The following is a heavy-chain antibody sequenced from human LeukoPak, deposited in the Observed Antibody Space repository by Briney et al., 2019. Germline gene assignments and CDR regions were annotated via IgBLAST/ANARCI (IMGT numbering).Heavy chain of an antibody. CDR3: ARDSGGQYSYGSFDY. J-gene: IGHJ4*02. D-gene: IGHD5-18*01. Sequence: SVKVSCKASGGTFSSYAISWVRQAPGQGLEWMGGIIPIFGTANYTQKFQGRVTITADESTSTAYLELSSLRSEDTAVYYCARDSGGQYSYGSFDYWGQGTLVTVSS. CDR1: GGTFSSYA. CDR2: IIPIFGTA. V-gene: IGHV1-69*01.